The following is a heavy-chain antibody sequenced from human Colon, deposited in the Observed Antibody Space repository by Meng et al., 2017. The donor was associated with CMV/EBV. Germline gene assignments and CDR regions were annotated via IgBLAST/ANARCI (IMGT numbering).Heavy chain of an antibody. V-gene: IGHV3-48*01. J-gene: IGHJ4*02. CDR1: GFSLSSHD. CDR3: ARDQLGIIDFDY. CDR2: IGIGDTVT. Sequence: GESLKISCAASGFSLSSHDMNWVRQAPGEGLEWISYIGIGDTVTSYADSVKGRFTISRDNAKNSLYLHMNSLRAEDTAVYYCARDQLGIIDFDYWGQGALVTVSS. D-gene: IGHD6-13*01.